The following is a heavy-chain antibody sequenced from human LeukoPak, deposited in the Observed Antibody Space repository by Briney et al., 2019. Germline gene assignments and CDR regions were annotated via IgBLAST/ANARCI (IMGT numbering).Heavy chain of an antibody. Sequence: PSETLSPTCTVSGGSISSYYWSWIRQPPGKGLEWIGYIYYSGSTNYNPSLKSRVTISVDTSKNQFSLKLSSVTAADTAVYYCAREAPYGDYYWGQGTLVTVSS. J-gene: IGHJ4*02. CDR1: GGSISSYY. D-gene: IGHD4-17*01. CDR3: AREAPYGDYY. V-gene: IGHV4-59*01. CDR2: IYYSGST.